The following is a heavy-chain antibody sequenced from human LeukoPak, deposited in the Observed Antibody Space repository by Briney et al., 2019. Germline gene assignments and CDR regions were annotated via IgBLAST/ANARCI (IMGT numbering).Heavy chain of an antibody. D-gene: IGHD2-15*01. CDR3: ARDGTKGYCSGGSCYPFDY. J-gene: IGHJ4*02. CDR1: GYTFTSYA. V-gene: IGHV1-18*01. CDR2: ISAYNGNT. Sequence: GASVKVSCKASGYTFTSYAMHWVRQAPGQGLEWMGWISAYNGNTNYAQKLQGRVTMTTDTSTSTAYMELRSLRSDDTAVYYCARDGTKGYCSGGSCYPFDYWGQGTLVTVSS.